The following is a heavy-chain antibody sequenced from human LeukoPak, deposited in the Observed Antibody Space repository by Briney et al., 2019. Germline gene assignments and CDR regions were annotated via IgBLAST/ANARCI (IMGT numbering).Heavy chain of an antibody. CDR1: GGSISTSRYY. D-gene: IGHD6-19*01. CDR2: IYSGLT. Sequence: SETLSLTCTVSGGSISTSRYYWGWIRQPPGKGLEWIGSIYSGLTYYNPSLKSRVTMSIDTSKNQFSLKPSSVTAADTAVYFCAPVQWLADTWGYWGQGTLITVSP. V-gene: IGHV4-39*01. J-gene: IGHJ4*02. CDR3: APVQWLADTWGY.